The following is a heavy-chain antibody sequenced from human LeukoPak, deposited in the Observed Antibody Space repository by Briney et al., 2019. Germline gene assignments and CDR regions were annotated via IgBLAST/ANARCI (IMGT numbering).Heavy chain of an antibody. D-gene: IGHD6-13*01. CDR2: IIPIFGIA. CDR1: GGTFSSYA. V-gene: IGHV1-69*04. CDR3: ARDRGAAAVNGGDY. J-gene: IGHJ4*02. Sequence: SVKVSCKASGGTFSSYAISWVRQAPGQGLEWMGRIIPIFGIANYAQKFQGRVTITADKSTSTAYMELRRLRSEDTAVYYCARDRGAAAVNGGDYWGQVTLVTVST.